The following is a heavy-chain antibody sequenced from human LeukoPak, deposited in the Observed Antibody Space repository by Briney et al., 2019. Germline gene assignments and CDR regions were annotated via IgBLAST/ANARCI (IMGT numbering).Heavy chain of an antibody. CDR1: GFTFRSYA. V-gene: IGHV3-23*01. CDR2: ISGSGDGT. J-gene: IGHJ4*02. D-gene: IGHD4-23*01. CDR3: AKAPGFTVVTSFDW. Sequence: PGRSLRLACEASGFTFRSYAMNWVRQAPRKGLEWVSVISGSGDGTHYADSVKGRFTISRDNSKNTLYLQMNSLRVEDTAVYSCAKAPGFTVVTSFDWWGQGTLVTVSS.